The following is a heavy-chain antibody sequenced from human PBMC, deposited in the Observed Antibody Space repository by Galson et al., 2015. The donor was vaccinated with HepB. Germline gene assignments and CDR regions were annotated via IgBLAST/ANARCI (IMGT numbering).Heavy chain of an antibody. CDR3: AIRRWYGDYVSY. D-gene: IGHD4-17*01. J-gene: IGHJ4*02. CDR1: GFTFSSYA. Sequence: SLRLSCAASGFTFSSYAMSWVRQAPGKGLEWVSAISGSGGSTYYADSVKGRFTISRDNSKNTLYLQMNSLRAEDTAVYYCAIRRWYGDYVSYWGQGTLVTVSS. CDR2: ISGSGGST. V-gene: IGHV3-23*01.